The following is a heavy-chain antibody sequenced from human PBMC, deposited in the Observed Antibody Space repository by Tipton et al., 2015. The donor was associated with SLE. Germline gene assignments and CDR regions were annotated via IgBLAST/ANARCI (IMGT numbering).Heavy chain of an antibody. Sequence: TLSLTCTVSGGSISSHYWSWIRQPPGKGLEWIGDIYYSGSTNYNPSLKSRVTISVDTSKNQFSLKLSSVTAADTAVYYCARVAARWGLYYFDYWGQGTLVTVSS. D-gene: IGHD6-6*01. CDR2: IYYSGST. CDR3: ARVAARWGLYYFDY. CDR1: GGSISSHY. V-gene: IGHV4-59*11. J-gene: IGHJ4*02.